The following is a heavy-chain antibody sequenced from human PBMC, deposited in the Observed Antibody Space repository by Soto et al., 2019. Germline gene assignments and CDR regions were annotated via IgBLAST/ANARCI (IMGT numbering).Heavy chain of an antibody. CDR2: IYPDDSDT. V-gene: IGHV5-51*01. CDR3: ATHSSGWNIYYYGMDV. D-gene: IGHD6-19*01. J-gene: IGHJ6*02. CDR1: GHSLSTYW. Sequence: PGESLKISCKGSGHSLSTYWIGSMRQMPGKGLEWMGIIYPDDSDTRYSPSFQGQVTISADRSISTAYLQWSSLKASDTAMYYCATHSSGWNIYYYGMDVWGQGTTVTVSS.